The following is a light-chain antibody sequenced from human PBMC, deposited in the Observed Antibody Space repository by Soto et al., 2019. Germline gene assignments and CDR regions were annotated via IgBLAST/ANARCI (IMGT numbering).Light chain of an antibody. V-gene: IGKV1-5*03. CDR2: KAS. CDR3: QQYFSLSS. J-gene: IGKJ1*01. CDR1: QNVGPW. Sequence: DIQMTQSPSALSASVGDSVSITCRASQNVGPWLAWYQQKPGKPPNILIYKASNLESGVPSRFSGSGSGTEFTLTISSLQPDDFATYFCQQYFSLSSFGQGTKMEVK.